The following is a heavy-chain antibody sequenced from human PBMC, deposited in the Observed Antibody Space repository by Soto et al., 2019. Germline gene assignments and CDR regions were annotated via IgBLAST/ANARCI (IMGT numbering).Heavy chain of an antibody. CDR2: INSDGSST. CDR1: GFTFRSYW. Sequence: LILSCAASGFTFRSYWMHWVRQAPGKGLVWVSRINSDGSSTNYADSVKGRFTISRDNAKNTLYLQMNSLRAEDTAVYYCARDNKGFDYWGPGTLVTVSS. J-gene: IGHJ4*02. V-gene: IGHV3-74*01. CDR3: ARDNKGFDY.